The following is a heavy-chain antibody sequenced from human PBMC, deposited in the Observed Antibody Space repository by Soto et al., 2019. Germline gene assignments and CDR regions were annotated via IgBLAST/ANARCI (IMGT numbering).Heavy chain of an antibody. Sequence: ASVKVSCKASGYTFSSYGINWVRQAPGQGLEWLGWISPYDGNTRYAQILQGRVSMTTDASTKTAYMEVRSLRSDDTAVYYCARGGYYDSSGSRNYHYYGMNVWGQGTTVTVSS. V-gene: IGHV1-18*01. CDR3: ARGGYYDSSGSRNYHYYGMNV. CDR2: ISPYDGNT. D-gene: IGHD3-22*01. J-gene: IGHJ6*02. CDR1: GYTFSSYG.